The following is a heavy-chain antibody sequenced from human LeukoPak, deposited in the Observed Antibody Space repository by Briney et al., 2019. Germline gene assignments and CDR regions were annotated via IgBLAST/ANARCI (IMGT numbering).Heavy chain of an antibody. D-gene: IGHD3-22*01. V-gene: IGHV1-8*01. CDR3: ARILRSSGYSHIDY. CDR1: GYTCTSYD. CDR2: MNPNSGNT. J-gene: IGHJ4*02. Sequence: ASVKVSCKASGYTCTSYDINWVRQATGQGLEWMGWMNPNSGNTGYAQKFQGRVTMTRNTSISTAYMELRSLRSDDTAVYYCARILRSSGYSHIDYWGQGTLVTVSS.